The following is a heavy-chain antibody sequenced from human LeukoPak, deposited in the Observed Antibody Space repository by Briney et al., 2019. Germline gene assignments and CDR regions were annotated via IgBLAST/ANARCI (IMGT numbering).Heavy chain of an antibody. D-gene: IGHD3-10*01. CDR2: VYHIGST. CDR1: VGSITSGVYS. V-gene: IGHV4-30-2*01. J-gene: IGHJ3*02. CDR3: ARSRLNSYGSANHDAFDI. Sequence: SETLSLTCAHPVGSITSGVYSWGCVRQPPGRGRGWLGFVYHIGSTYYNPSLKSRVTISVDRSKSQFSLKLSSVTAADTAVYYCARSRLNSYGSANHDAFDIWGQGTMVTVSS.